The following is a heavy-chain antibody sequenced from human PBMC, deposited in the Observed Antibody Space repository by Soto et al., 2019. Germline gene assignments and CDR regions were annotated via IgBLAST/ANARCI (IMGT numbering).Heavy chain of an antibody. D-gene: IGHD6-13*01. V-gene: IGHV3-30-3*01. CDR2: ISYDGSNK. CDR1: GFTFSSYA. CDR3: ARDAAAAVPYYFDY. J-gene: IGHJ4*02. Sequence: QVQLVESGGGVVQPGRSLRLSCAASGFTFSSYAMHWVRLAPGKGLEWVAIISYDGSNKYYADSVKGRFTISRDNSKNTLYLQMNSLRAEDTAVYYCARDAAAAVPYYFDYWGQGTLVTVSS.